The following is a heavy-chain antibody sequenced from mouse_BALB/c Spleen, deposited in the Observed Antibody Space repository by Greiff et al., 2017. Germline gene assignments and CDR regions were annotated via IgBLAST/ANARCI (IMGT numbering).Heavy chain of an antibody. D-gene: IGHD2-3*01. CDR3: ARGMGYDGYYGAGY. V-gene: IGHV1S135*01. J-gene: IGHJ2*01. CDR1: GYSFTSYY. Sequence: EVQLQQSGPELMKPGASVKISCQASGYSFTSYYMHWVKQSHGKSLEWIGYIDPFNGGTSYNQKFKGKATLTVDKSSSTAYMHLSSLTSEDSAVYYCARGMGYDGYYGAGYWGQGTTRTDSS. CDR2: IDPFNGGT.